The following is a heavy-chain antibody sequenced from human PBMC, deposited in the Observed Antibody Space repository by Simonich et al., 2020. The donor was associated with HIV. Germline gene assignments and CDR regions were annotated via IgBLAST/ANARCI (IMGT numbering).Heavy chain of an antibody. V-gene: IGHV4-34*01. J-gene: IGHJ5*02. CDR1: GGSFSGYY. CDR2: INHRGST. D-gene: IGHD5-12*01. CDR3: AREGYSGYDRGWFDP. Sequence: QVQLQQWGAGLLKPSETLSLTCAVYGGSFSGYYWCWVRQPPGKGLEWIGEINHRGSTNYNPSLKSRVTISVDTSKNQFSLKLSSVTAADTAVYYCAREGYSGYDRGWFDPWGQGNLVTVSS.